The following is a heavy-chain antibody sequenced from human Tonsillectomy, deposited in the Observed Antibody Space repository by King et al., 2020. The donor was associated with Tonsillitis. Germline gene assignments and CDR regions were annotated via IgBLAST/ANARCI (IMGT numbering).Heavy chain of an antibody. CDR3: ARRPEGQQLEGFDY. Sequence: VQLVESGAEVGKPGESLKISCKGSGYSFTNYWSAWVRQMPGQGLDWMGIIYPGDSDTRYNPSFQGQVAIPAVKSITTAYLQWNSLTASATAMYYCARRPEGQQLEGFDYWGQGTLVTVSP. CDR1: GYSFTNYW. CDR2: IYPGDSDT. J-gene: IGHJ4*02. D-gene: IGHD6-13*01. V-gene: IGHV5-51*01.